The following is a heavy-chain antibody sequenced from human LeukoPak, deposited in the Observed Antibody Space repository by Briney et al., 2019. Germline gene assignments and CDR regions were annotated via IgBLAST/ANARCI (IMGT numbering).Heavy chain of an antibody. D-gene: IGHD4-11*01. CDR2: ISSSSSYI. V-gene: IGHV3-21*01. Sequence: EGSLRLSCAASGFTFSSYSMNWVRQAPGKGLEWVSSISSSSSYIYYADSVKGRFTISRDNAKNSLYLQMNSLRAEDTAVYYCARDIATVTYYYYYGMDVWGQGTTVTVSS. CDR1: GFTFSSYS. J-gene: IGHJ6*02. CDR3: ARDIATVTYYYYYGMDV.